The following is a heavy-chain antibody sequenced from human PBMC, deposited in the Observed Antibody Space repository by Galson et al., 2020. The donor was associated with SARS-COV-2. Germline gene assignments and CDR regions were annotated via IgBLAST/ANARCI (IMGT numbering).Heavy chain of an antibody. J-gene: IGHJ5*02. D-gene: IGHD3-16*01. Sequence: GGSLRLSCAASGFAFRTYSMTWVRQAPGKGLEWVSSISSSSSYIYYADSVMGRFTMSRDNAKNSLYLQMNSLRAEDTAVYYCAKIIIIEGGEWFDPWGQGTLVTVSS. V-gene: IGHV3-21*01. CDR3: AKIIIIEGGEWFDP. CDR2: ISSSSSYI. CDR1: GFAFRTYS.